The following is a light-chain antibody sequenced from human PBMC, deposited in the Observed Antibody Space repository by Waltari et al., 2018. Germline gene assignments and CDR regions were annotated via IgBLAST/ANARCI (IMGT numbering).Light chain of an antibody. J-gene: IGKJ4*01. V-gene: IGKV1-39*01. Sequence: DIQVTQSQSSLSASVGDRVSITCRASQNIGNNLNWYQQQPRRAPKRLIYDVSSLNSGVPSRFRGSSSGTEFTLTISSLQPEDFATYYCQQSFTIPVAFGGGTKVDI. CDR3: QQSFTIPVA. CDR2: DVS. CDR1: QNIGNN.